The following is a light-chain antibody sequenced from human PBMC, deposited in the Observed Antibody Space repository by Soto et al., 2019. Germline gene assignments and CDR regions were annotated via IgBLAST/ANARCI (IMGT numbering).Light chain of an antibody. CDR1: SSDVGGYNY. CDR3: SSYTSSSTYV. J-gene: IGLJ1*01. Sequence: QSALTHPASVSGSPRQSITLFCTETSSDVGGYNYVSWYQQHPGKAPKLMIYDVSNRPSGVSNRFSGSKSGNTASLTISGLQAEDEADYYCSSYTSSSTYVFGTGTKVTVL. V-gene: IGLV2-14*01. CDR2: DVS.